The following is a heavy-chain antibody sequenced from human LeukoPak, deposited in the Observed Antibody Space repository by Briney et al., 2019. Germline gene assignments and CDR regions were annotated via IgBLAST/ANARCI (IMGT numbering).Heavy chain of an antibody. J-gene: IGHJ6*03. CDR1: GFYYNNYG. CDR2: ISGSGGDR. D-gene: IGHD1-26*01. CDR3: AKGYGWEASYYYYYMDV. V-gene: IGHV3-23*01. Sequence: GGSLRLSCVASGFYYNNYGMNWVRQAPGKGLEWVSAISGSGGDRYYADSVKGRFTISRDSSKNTVYLQMNSLRAEDTAVYYCAKGYGWEASYYYYYMDVWGKGTTVTISS.